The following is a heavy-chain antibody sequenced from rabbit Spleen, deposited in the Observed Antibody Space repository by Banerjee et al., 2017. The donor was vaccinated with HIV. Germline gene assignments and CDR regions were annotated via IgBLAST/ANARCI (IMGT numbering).Heavy chain of an antibody. D-gene: IGHD1-1*01. CDR1: GFSFRDRDV. CDR2: IAGSSSGFT. Sequence: QEQLVESGGGLVKPEGSLTLTCKASGFSFRDRDVMCWVRQAPGKGLEWISCIAGSSSGFTYSATWATGRFTISKTSSTTVTLQMTSLTAADTATYFCVRGASSSGYYSLWGQGTLVTVS. V-gene: IGHV1S45*01. J-gene: IGHJ3*01. CDR3: VRGASSSGYYSL.